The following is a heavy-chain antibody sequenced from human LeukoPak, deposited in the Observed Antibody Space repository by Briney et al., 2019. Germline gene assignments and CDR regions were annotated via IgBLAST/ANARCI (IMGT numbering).Heavy chain of an antibody. J-gene: IGHJ4*02. CDR3: AKDAAAAGPGGGIDY. Sequence: PGRSLRLSCAASGFTFDDYAMHWVRQAPGKGLEWVSGISWNSGSIGYADSVKGRFTISRDNAKNSLYLQMNSLRDEDTALYYCAKDAAAAGPGGGIDYWGQGTLVTVSS. CDR1: GFTFDDYA. D-gene: IGHD6-13*01. CDR2: ISWNSGSI. V-gene: IGHV3-9*01.